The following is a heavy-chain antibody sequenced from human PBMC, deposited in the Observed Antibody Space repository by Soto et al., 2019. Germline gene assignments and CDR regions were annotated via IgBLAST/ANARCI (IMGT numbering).Heavy chain of an antibody. Sequence: HPGGSLRLSCAASGFTFDDYAIHWVRQAPGKGLEWVSGISWNSGSIGYADSVKGRFTISRDNAKNSLYLQMNSLRAEDTALYYCATAQLNQGYYGMDVWGQGTTVTVSS. D-gene: IGHD2-2*01. J-gene: IGHJ6*02. CDR2: ISWNSGSI. CDR3: ATAQLNQGYYGMDV. V-gene: IGHV3-9*01. CDR1: GFTFDDYA.